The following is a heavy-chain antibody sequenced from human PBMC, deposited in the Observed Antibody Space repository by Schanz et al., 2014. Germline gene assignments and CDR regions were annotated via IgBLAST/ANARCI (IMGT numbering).Heavy chain of an antibody. CDR1: GFTFSRHA. V-gene: IGHV3-30*04. D-gene: IGHD5-12*01. CDR2: ISYDGSFE. Sequence: QVELVESGGGVVQPGRSLRLSCTASGFTFSRHAMHWVRQAAGKGLEWVAFISYDGSFEDYLDSVKGRFTISRDNSENTLFLEMNSLRLEDTAVYYCARDDGGGYNQIDYWGQGALVTVSS. CDR3: ARDDGGGYNQIDY. J-gene: IGHJ4*02.